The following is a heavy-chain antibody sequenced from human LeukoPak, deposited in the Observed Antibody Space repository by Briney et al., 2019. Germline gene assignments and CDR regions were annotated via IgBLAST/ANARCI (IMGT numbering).Heavy chain of an antibody. CDR3: AKRGPAIFGVYMDV. D-gene: IGHD3-3*01. Sequence: GGSLRLSCAASGFTFSNYETNWVRQAPGKGLEWVSHISSSGRTVYYADSVKGRFTISRDNANKSLFLQMNSLRAEDTAVYYCAKRGPAIFGVYMDVWGKGTTVTVSS. CDR2: ISSSGRTV. J-gene: IGHJ6*03. V-gene: IGHV3-48*03. CDR1: GFTFSNYE.